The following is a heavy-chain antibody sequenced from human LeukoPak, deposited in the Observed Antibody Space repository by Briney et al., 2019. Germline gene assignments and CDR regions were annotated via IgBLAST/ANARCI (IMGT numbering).Heavy chain of an antibody. CDR1: GFTFGDYG. CDR2: INWNGGST. V-gene: IGHV3-20*04. Sequence: GGSLRLSCAASGFTFGDYGMSWVRQAPGKGLEWVSGINWNGGSTGYADSVKGRFTISRDNAKNSLYLQMNSLRAADTALHYCPGDTPIQRCYDTSGYYTDAFHMWPEGPVVTVFS. CDR3: PGDTPIQRCYDTSGYYTDAFHM. D-gene: IGHD3-22*01. J-gene: IGHJ3*02.